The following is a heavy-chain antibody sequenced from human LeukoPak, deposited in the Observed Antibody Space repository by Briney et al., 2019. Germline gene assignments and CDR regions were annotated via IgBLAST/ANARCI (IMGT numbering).Heavy chain of an antibody. CDR3: ARPYSSNWYDAFHF. CDR1: GDPITGYY. J-gene: IGHJ3*01. V-gene: IGHV4-59*01. Sequence: KSSETLSLTCTVFGDPITGYYWSWLRRPPGKGLEWIGYVSYRESTNYNPSLESRVTISVDTSKNQFSLKLSSVTAADTAVYYCARPYSSNWYDAFHFWGQGTMVTVSS. CDR2: VSYREST. D-gene: IGHD6-13*01.